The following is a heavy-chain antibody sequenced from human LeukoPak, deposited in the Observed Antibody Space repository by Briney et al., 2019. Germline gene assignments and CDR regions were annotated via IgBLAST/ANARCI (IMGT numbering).Heavy chain of an antibody. CDR1: GYTLTELS. V-gene: IGHV1-24*01. CDR2: FDPEDGET. CDR3: ATKVVVRGDYYYGMDV. J-gene: IGHJ6*02. D-gene: IGHD2-21*01. Sequence: ASVKVSCKVSGYTLTELSMHWVRQAPGKGLEWMGGFDPEDGETIYAQKFQGRVTMTEDTSTDTAYMELSSLRSEDTAVYYCATKVVVRGDYYYGMDVWGQGTTVTVSS.